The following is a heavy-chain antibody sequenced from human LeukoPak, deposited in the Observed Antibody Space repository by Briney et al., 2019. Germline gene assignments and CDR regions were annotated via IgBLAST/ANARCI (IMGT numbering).Heavy chain of an antibody. CDR3: ARGSTWLRRIDY. J-gene: IGHJ4*02. Sequence: KPSETLSLTCAVYGGSFSGYYWSWIRQPPGKGLEWIGEINHSGSTNYNPSLKSRVTISVDTSKNQFSLKLSSVTAADTAVYYCARGSTWLRRIDYWGQGTLVTVSS. D-gene: IGHD5-12*01. CDR2: INHSGST. V-gene: IGHV4-34*01. CDR1: GGSFSGYY.